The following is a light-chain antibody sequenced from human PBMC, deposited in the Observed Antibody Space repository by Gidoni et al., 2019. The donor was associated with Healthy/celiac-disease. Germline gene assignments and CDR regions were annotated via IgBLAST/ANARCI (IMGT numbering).Light chain of an antibody. Sequence: EIVLTQPPATLSLYPGERATLSCRASKSVSSYLAWYQQKPGQAPRLLNYDASNRATGLPAMFSGSGSGTDFPLTISSLEPEDFAVYYWQQRSNWSYTFGQGTKLEIK. J-gene: IGKJ2*01. CDR2: DAS. CDR1: KSVSSY. V-gene: IGKV3-11*01. CDR3: QQRSNWSYT.